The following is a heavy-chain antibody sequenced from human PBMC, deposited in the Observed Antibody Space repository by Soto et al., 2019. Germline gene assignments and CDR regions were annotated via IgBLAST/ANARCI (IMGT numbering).Heavy chain of an antibody. Sequence: VQLVECGGGVVQPGMSLRRSCAASGFTFSSYGMHWVRQAPGKGLEWVAVIWYDGSNKYYADSVKGRFTISRDNSKNTLYLQMNSLRAEDTAVYYCARDRVLGGGQQLVRLAYWGQGTLVTVSS. D-gene: IGHD6-13*01. CDR3: ARDRVLGGGQQLVRLAY. J-gene: IGHJ4*02. V-gene: IGHV3-33*01. CDR1: GFTFSSYG. CDR2: IWYDGSNK.